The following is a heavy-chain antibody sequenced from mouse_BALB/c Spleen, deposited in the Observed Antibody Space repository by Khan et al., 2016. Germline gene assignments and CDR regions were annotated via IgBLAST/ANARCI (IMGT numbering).Heavy chain of an antibody. V-gene: IGHV3-2*02. CDR1: GYSITSDYA. Sequence: EVQLQESGPGLVKPSQSLSLTCTVTGYSITSDYAWNWIRQFPGNRLEWMGYISYSGSTSYNPSLKSRISITRDTSKNQFFLQLNSVTSEDTATYYCARSDEGDRDAMDYWGQGTSVTVSS. CDR3: ARSDEGDRDAMDY. CDR2: ISYSGST. D-gene: IGHD2-13*01. J-gene: IGHJ4*01.